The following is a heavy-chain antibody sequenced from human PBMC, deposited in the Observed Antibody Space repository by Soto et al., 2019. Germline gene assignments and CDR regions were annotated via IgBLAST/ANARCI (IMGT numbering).Heavy chain of an antibody. V-gene: IGHV3-7*05. CDR3: ASDLYSGTSDY. J-gene: IGHJ4*02. Sequence: GGSLRLSCAASGFSFSTYWMNWVRQAPGKGLEWVANIDHDGGTRGYVASVKGRFTISRDNAKNSLYLQMNSLGVDDTALYYCASDLYSGTSDYWGQGTLVTVSS. CDR1: GFSFSTYW. CDR2: IDHDGGTR. D-gene: IGHD1-26*01.